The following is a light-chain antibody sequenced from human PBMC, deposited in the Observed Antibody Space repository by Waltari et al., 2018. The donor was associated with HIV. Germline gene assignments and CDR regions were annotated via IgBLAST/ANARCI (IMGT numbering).Light chain of an antibody. Sequence: QSVLSQSPSISGTPGPRVSISCSGSSSNIGGQYVTLYPQVPGTTPRLLIFWNTQRPSGVSDRFSGSVSGTSASLAISGLRSEDEADYYCAVWDVSLSAQVFGGGTTLTVL. CDR2: WNT. CDR1: SSNIGGQY. J-gene: IGLJ3*02. V-gene: IGLV1-47*01. CDR3: AVWDVSLSAQV.